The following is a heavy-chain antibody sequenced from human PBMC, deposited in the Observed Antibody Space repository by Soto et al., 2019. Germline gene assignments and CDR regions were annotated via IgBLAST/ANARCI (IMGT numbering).Heavy chain of an antibody. J-gene: IGHJ4*02. D-gene: IGHD2-15*01. V-gene: IGHV2-5*02. CDR2: IYWDDDK. CDR1: GFSLSTSGVG. CDR3: ALGSCRGGSSYFDY. Sequence: QITLKESGPPLVKPTQTLTLTCTFSGFSLSTSGVGVGWIRQPPGKALEWLALIYWDDDKRYSPSLKSRLTITKDTSKNQVVRTMTNMDPVDTATYYCALGSCRGGSSYFDYWGQGTLVTVSS.